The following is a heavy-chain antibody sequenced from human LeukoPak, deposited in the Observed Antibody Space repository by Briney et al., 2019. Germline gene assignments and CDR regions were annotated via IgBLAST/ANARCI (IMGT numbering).Heavy chain of an antibody. CDR1: GFTFSSYE. CDR3: ASSLGGYYGY. Sequence: GGSLRLSCAASGFTFSSYEMNRVRQAPGKGLEWVSYISTSGSGSTIYYADSVKGRFTISRDNAKNSLYLQMNSLRAEDTAVYYCASSLGGYYGYWGQGTLVTVSS. D-gene: IGHD3-22*01. V-gene: IGHV3-48*03. CDR2: ISTSGSGSTI. J-gene: IGHJ4*02.